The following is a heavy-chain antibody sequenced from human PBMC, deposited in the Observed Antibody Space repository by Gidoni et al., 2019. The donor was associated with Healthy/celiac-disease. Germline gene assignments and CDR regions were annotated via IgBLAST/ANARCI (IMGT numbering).Heavy chain of an antibody. CDR2: IRSKAYGGTT. J-gene: IGHJ5*02. CDR1: GFTFGDYA. Sequence: EVQLVESGGGLVQPGRSLILSCTASGFTFGDYAMSWFRQAPGKGLEWVGFIRSKAYGGTTEYAASVKGRFTISRDDSKSIAYLQMNSLKTEDTAVYYCTGGSMVRGVKPSWFDPWGQGTLVTVSS. CDR3: TGGSMVRGVKPSWFDP. D-gene: IGHD3-10*01. V-gene: IGHV3-49*03.